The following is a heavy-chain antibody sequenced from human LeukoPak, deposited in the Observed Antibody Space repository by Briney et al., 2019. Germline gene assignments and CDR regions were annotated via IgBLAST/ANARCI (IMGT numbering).Heavy chain of an antibody. J-gene: IGHJ4*02. D-gene: IGHD6-13*01. Sequence: GGSLRLSCAGAGFSITDHHMDWVRQAPGKGLEWVGRSATTRPNSCSTQYAASVRGRFTISRDDSLNSLYLQLNRLKTEDTAVYYCVRVVTTGSGWYHFDSWGLGTQVTDSS. CDR1: GFSITDHH. V-gene: IGHV3-72*01. CDR2: SATTRPNSCST. CDR3: VRVVTTGSGWYHFDS.